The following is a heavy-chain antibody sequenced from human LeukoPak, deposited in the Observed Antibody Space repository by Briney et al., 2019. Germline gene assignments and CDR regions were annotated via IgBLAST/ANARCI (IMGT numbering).Heavy chain of an antibody. J-gene: IGHJ6*03. CDR3: AKKVVPDATDSYYYMDV. Sequence: GGSLRLSCVASGFIFRRYAMNWVRQAPGKGLEWVSGTSGSGGSTYYADSVKGRFTISRDDSKNTLYLQMNSLTVEDSAVYYCAKKVVPDATDSYYYMDVWGKGTTVIISS. CDR2: TSGSGGST. V-gene: IGHV3-23*01. CDR1: GFIFRRYA. D-gene: IGHD2-2*01.